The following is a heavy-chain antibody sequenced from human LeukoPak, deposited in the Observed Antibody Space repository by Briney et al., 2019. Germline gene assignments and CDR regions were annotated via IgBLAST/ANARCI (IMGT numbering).Heavy chain of an antibody. CDR2: ISYDGSNK. V-gene: IGHV3-30*04. CDR1: GFTFSSYA. Sequence: GGSLRLSRAASGFTFSSYAMHWVRQAPGKGLEWVAVISYDGSNKYYADSVKGRFTISRDNSKNTLYLQMNSLRAEDTAVYYCARDQDCSTTSCYGPLDYWGQGTLVTVSS. D-gene: IGHD2-2*01. CDR3: ARDQDCSTTSCYGPLDY. J-gene: IGHJ4*02.